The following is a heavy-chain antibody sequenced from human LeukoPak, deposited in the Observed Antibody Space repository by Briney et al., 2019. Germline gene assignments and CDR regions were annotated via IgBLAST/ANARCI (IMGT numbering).Heavy chain of an antibody. CDR2: IKQDGSEK. D-gene: IGHD3-3*01. Sequence: GGSLRLSCAASGFTFSNYWMNWVRQAPGKGLEWVANIKQDGSEKYSVDSVKGRFTISRDNAKNSLYLRMSSLRAEDTAVYYCASRRDDFWSGYYSHLDAFDIWGQGTMVTVSS. V-gene: IGHV3-7*01. J-gene: IGHJ3*02. CDR3: ASRRDDFWSGYYSHLDAFDI. CDR1: GFTFSNYW.